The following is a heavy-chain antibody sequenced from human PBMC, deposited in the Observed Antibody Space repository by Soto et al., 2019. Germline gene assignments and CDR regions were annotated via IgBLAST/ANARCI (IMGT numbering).Heavy chain of an antibody. Sequence: ETLSLTCSVSGGSISSSGHFWAWIRQPPRKGLEWLATIYYSGTTYYNPSLKSRLTISVDTSKKQFSLKLSSVTAADTAVYYCARRVFSGSGRDYFDNWGQGSLVTVSS. CDR3: ARRVFSGSGRDYFDN. V-gene: IGHV4-39*01. CDR2: IYYSGTT. D-gene: IGHD1-26*01. J-gene: IGHJ4*02. CDR1: GGSISSSGHF.